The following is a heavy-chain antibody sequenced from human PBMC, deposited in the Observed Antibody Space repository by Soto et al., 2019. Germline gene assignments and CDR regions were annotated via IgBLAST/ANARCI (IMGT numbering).Heavy chain of an antibody. CDR3: ASGCSGGSCYGNFDY. V-gene: IGHV1-69*02. J-gene: IGHJ4*02. D-gene: IGHD2-15*01. Sequence: QVQLVQSGAEVKKPGSSVKVSCKASGGTFSSYTISWVRQAPGQGLEWMGRIIPILGIANYAQKFQGRVTIXXDXSXLTAYLELSSLRSEDTAVYYFASGCSGGSCYGNFDYWGQGTLVTVSS. CDR1: GGTFSSYT. CDR2: IIPILGIA.